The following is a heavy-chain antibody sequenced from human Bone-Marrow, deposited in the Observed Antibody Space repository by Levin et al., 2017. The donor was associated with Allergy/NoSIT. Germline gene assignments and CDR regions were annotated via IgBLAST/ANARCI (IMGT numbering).Heavy chain of an antibody. CDR1: GGSISSSSYY. CDR2: IYYSGST. CDR3: ARHNRVEYSTDAFDI. Sequence: PSETLSLTCTVSGGSISSSSYYWGWIRQPPGKGLEWIGSIYYSGSTYYNPSLKSRVTISVDTSKNQFSLKLSSVTAADTAVYYCARHNRVEYSTDAFDIWGQGTMVTVSS. J-gene: IGHJ3*02. D-gene: IGHD6-6*01. V-gene: IGHV4-39*01.